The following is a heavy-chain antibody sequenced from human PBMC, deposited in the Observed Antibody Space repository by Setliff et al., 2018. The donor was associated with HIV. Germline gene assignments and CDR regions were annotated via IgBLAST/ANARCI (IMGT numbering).Heavy chain of an antibody. CDR2: ISPNTGDT. D-gene: IGHD3-22*01. J-gene: IGHJ3*02. V-gene: IGHV1-2*02. CDR1: GYAFTSHF. CDR3: ARCYYDSSGPTDAFDI. Sequence: ASVKVSCKTSGYAFTSHFLQWVRQAPGQGLEWIGWISPNTGDTGYAQKFQGRVTLTRDASASTVYMELSSLRSEDTAVYYCARCYYDSSGPTDAFDIWGQGTVVTVSS.